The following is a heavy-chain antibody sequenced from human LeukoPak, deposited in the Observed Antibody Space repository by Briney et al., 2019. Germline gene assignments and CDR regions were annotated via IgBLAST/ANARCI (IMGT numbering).Heavy chain of an antibody. V-gene: IGHV3-23*01. J-gene: IGHJ4*02. CDR1: GFSFSSFA. D-gene: IGHD3-10*01. Sequence: PGGSLRLSCVASGFSFSSFAMTWVRQVSGKGLEWVSSLSAGGTTTYYADSVKGRFTISRDNSKNTLYLVTNSLRAEDTAVYYCAKYRVPGSGGSVDYWGPGTLVTVSS. CDR3: AKYRVPGSGGSVDY. CDR2: LSAGGTTT.